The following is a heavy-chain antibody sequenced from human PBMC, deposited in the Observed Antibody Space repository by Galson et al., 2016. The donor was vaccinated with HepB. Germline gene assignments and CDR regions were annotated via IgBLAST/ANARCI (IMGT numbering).Heavy chain of an antibody. V-gene: IGHV3-23*01. CDR1: GFTFSNYA. CDR2: ISGNIIGT. J-gene: IGHJ6*03. Sequence: SLRLSCAASGFTFSNYAMNWVRQAPGKGLEWVSGISGNIIGTYHAYSVKGRFTISRDNAKNTLYLQMNSLRAADTAVYYCAKGTDNWNRYYMDVWGKGTMVTVSS. D-gene: IGHD1-20*01. CDR3: AKGTDNWNRYYMDV.